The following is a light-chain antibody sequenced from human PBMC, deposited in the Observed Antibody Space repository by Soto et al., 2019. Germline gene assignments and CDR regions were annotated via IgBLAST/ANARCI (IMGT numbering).Light chain of an antibody. CDR3: SSYAGSSNV. CDR2: EVS. J-gene: IGLJ1*01. Sequence: QSVLTQPHSASGSPGQSVTISCTGTSSDVGKYDYVSWFQHHPGKAPKLIIYEVSKRPSGVPDRFSGSKSGNTASLTVSGLQAEDEADYYCSSYAGSSNVFGTGTKVTVL. CDR1: SSDVGKYDY. V-gene: IGLV2-8*01.